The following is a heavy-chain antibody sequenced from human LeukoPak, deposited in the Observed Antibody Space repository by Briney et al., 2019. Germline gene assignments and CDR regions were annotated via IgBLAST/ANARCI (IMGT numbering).Heavy chain of an antibody. CDR2: IYYSGST. J-gene: IGHJ4*02. V-gene: IGHV4-59*04. CDR3: ARLSNYYGSGSYYSPGYYFDY. D-gene: IGHD3-10*01. CDR1: GGSISSHY. Sequence: PSETLSLTCTVSGGSISSHYWTWIRQPPGKGLEWIGSIYYSGSTYYNPSLKSRVTISVDTSKSQFSLKLSSVTAADTAVYYCARLSNYYGSGSYYSPGYYFDYWGQGTLVTVPS.